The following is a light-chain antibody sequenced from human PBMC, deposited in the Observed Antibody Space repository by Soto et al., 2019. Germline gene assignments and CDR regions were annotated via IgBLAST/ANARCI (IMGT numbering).Light chain of an antibody. V-gene: IGKV3-20*01. CDR1: QSVSSSY. Sequence: EMVLTQSPETRSLSPWERAARACRAGQSVSSSYLAWYQQKPGQAPRLLIYGASSRATGIPDRFRGSGSGTASAPLIRTPEPEDLAVHYCHQYGSSPRALGQGTKVDIK. CDR2: GAS. CDR3: HQYGSSPRA. J-gene: IGKJ1*01.